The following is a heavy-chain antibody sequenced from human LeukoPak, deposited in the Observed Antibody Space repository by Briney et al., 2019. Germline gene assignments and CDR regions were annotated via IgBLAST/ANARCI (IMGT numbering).Heavy chain of an antibody. D-gene: IGHD6-13*01. CDR3: ARGPIGGSWGGNNWFDP. J-gene: IGHJ5*02. CDR2: MNPNSGNT. CDR1: GYTFTSYD. V-gene: IGHV1-8*03. Sequence: ASVKVSCKASGYTFTSYDINWVRQATGQGLEWMGWMNPNSGNTGYAQKFQGRVTITRNTSISTAYMELSSLRSEDTAVYYCARGPIGGSWGGNNWFDPWGQGTLVTVSS.